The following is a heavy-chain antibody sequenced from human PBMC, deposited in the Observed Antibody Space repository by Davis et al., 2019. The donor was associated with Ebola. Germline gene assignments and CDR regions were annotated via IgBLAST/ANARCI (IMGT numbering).Heavy chain of an antibody. CDR1: GFTFDDYA. J-gene: IGHJ6*02. Sequence: SLKISCAASGFTFDDYAMHWVRQAPGKGLEWVSGISWNSGSIGYADSVKGRFTISRDNAKNSLYLQMNSLKDEDTAVYYCARDYDSSGYYPLNYYYYGMDVWGQGTTVTVSS. V-gene: IGHV3-9*01. CDR2: ISWNSGSI. D-gene: IGHD3-22*01. CDR3: ARDYDSSGYYPLNYYYYGMDV.